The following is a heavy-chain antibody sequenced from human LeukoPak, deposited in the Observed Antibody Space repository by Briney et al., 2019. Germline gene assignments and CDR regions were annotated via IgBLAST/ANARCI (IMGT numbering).Heavy chain of an antibody. D-gene: IGHD6-13*01. CDR3: ARHSMVGSSWSFYYFDY. CDR1: GGSFSSSDYY. J-gene: IGHJ4*02. CDR2: MYDSGST. V-gene: IGHV4-39*01. Sequence: SETLSLTCTVSGGSFSSSDYYWGWIRQPPGKGLEWIGSMYDSGSTYHNPSLKSRVTISLQMSKNQFSLKLTSVTAADTAVYFCARHSMVGSSWSFYYFDYWGQGTLVTVSS.